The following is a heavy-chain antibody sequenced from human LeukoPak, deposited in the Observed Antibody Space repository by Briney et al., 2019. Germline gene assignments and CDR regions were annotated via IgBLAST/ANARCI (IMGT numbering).Heavy chain of an antibody. J-gene: IGHJ4*02. V-gene: IGHV3-7*01. CDR2: IKQDGSEK. CDR1: GFTFSSYW. CDR3: ARGRGGYSYGSSFDY. Sequence: GGSLRLSCAASGFTFSSYWMSWVRQAPGKGLEWVANIKQDGSEKYYVDSVKGRFTNSRDNAKNSLYLQMNSLRAEDTAVYYCARGRGGYSYGSSFDYWGQGTLVTVSS. D-gene: IGHD5-18*01.